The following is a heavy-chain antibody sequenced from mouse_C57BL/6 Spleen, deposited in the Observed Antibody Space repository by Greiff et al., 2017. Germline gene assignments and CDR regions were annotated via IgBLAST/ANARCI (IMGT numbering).Heavy chain of an antibody. D-gene: IGHD1-1*01. V-gene: IGHV5-17*01. CDR3: ARDHYGSTFAY. J-gene: IGHJ3*01. CDR1: GFTFSDYG. CDR2: ISSGSSTI. Sequence: DVMLVESGGGLVKPGGSLKLSCAASGFTFSDYGMHWVRQAPEKGLEWVAYISSGSSTIYYADTVKGRFTISRDNAKNTLFLQMTSLRSEDTAMYYCARDHYGSTFAYWGQGTLVTVSA.